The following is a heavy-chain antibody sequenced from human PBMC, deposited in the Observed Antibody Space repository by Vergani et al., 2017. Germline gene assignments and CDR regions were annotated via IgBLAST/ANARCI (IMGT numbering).Heavy chain of an antibody. V-gene: IGHV1-46*03. CDR1: GYTFTSYY. J-gene: IGHJ4*02. D-gene: IGHD4-23*01. CDR3: ARLDYGGNTRDY. Sequence: QVQLVQSGAEVKKPGASVKVSCKASGYTFTSYYMHWVRQAPGQGLEWMGIINPSGGSTSYAQKFQGRVTMTRDTSTSTVYMGLSSLRSEDTAVYYCARLDYGGNTRDYWGQGTLVTVSS. CDR2: INPSGGST.